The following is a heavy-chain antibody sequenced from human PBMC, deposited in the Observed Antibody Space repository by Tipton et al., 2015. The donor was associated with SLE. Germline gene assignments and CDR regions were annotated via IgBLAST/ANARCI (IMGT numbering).Heavy chain of an antibody. D-gene: IGHD2-2*02. V-gene: IGHV3-33*01. CDR3: VRGYLMTLDY. J-gene: IGHJ4*02. CDR1: GFIFSSYG. CDR2: IRYDASNQ. Sequence: SLRLSCAASGFIFSSYGMHWVRQAPGKGLEWVTFIRYDASNQYYADSVKGRFTISRDNAKNSLYLQMNSLTAEDTAVYYCVRGYLMTLDYWGQGALVTVSS.